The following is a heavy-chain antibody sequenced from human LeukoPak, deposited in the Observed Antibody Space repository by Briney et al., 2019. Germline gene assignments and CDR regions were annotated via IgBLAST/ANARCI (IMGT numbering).Heavy chain of an antibody. D-gene: IGHD3-9*01. CDR2: INHSGST. Sequence: SETLSLTCAVYGGSFSGYYWSWIRQPPGKGPEWIGEINHSGSTNYNPSLKSRVTISVDTSKNQFSLKLSSVTAADTAVYYCARGVSLYYDILTGRNPYYYYGMDVWGQGTTVTVSS. V-gene: IGHV4-34*01. CDR1: GGSFSGYY. J-gene: IGHJ6*02. CDR3: ARGVSLYYDILTGRNPYYYYGMDV.